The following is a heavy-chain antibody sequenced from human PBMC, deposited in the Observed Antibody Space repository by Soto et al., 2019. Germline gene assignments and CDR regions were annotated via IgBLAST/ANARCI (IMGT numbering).Heavy chain of an antibody. CDR2: TRNKANRYTT. CDR1: GFTLSDNY. V-gene: IGHV3-72*01. CDR3: VRTSHYGPVTWNFDF. Sequence: EVQLVESGGGLVQPGGSLRLSCAGSGFTLSDNYMDWVRQAPGKGLEWVGRTRNKANRYTTEYAASVKGRFTVSRDESMNSLHLQMNSLKTEDTAVYYCVRTSHYGPVTWNFDFWGQGTVVTVSS. D-gene: IGHD3-10*01. J-gene: IGHJ4*02.